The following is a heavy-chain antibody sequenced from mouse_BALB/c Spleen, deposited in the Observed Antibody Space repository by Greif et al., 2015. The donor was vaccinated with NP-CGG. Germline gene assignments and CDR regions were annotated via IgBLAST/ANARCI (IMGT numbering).Heavy chain of an antibody. J-gene: IGHJ2*01. Sequence: VQLQESGAELVKPGASVKLSCKASGYTFTSYWMHWVKQRPGQGLEWIGEINPSNGRTNYNEKFKSKATLTVDKSSSTAYMQLSSLTSEDSAVYYCARGSWFDYWGQGTTLIVSS. CDR1: GYTFTSYW. CDR2: INPSNGRT. V-gene: IGHV1S81*02. CDR3: ARGSWFDY.